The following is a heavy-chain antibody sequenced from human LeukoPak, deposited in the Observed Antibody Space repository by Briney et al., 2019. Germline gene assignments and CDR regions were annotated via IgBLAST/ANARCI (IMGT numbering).Heavy chain of an antibody. CDR3: ARGRHNYYGSGSYYSNWFDS. CDR1: GGSFSGYY. D-gene: IGHD3-10*01. CDR2: INHSGST. V-gene: IGHV4-34*01. J-gene: IGHJ5*01. Sequence: SETLSLTCAVYGGSFSGYYWSWIRQPPGKGLEWIWEINHSGSTNYNPSLKSRVTISVDTSKNQFSLKLSSVTAEDTAVYYCARGRHNYYGSGSYYSNWFDSWGQGTPVTVSS.